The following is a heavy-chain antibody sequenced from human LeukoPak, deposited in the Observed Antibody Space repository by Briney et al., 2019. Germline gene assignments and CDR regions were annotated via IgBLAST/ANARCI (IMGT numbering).Heavy chain of an antibody. D-gene: IGHD5-18*01. CDR2: ISGSGGST. CDR3: AKDTPGEQLWTPYYYSYGMDV. Sequence: GGSLRLSCAASGFTFSSYAMSWVRQAPGKGLEWVSAISGSGGSTYYADSVKGRFTISRDNSKNTLYLQMNSLRAEDTAVYYCAKDTPGEQLWTPYYYSYGMDVWGQGTTVTVSS. V-gene: IGHV3-23*01. J-gene: IGHJ6*02. CDR1: GFTFSSYA.